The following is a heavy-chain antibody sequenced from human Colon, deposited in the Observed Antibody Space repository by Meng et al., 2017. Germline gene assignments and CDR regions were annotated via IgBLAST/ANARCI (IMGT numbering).Heavy chain of an antibody. Sequence: QVQLQGSGPGPVKPSVTLSLTCGVSGVSVTSGQFWTWVRQPPGKGLEWIGEFHYTGPINYKPSLMSRVTISVDTSRNQFSLRLTSVTAADTAVYYCAASSGWYRIDSWGQGTLVTVSS. V-gene: IGHV4-4*02. CDR1: GVSVTSGQF. CDR3: AASSGWYRIDS. J-gene: IGHJ4*02. CDR2: FHYTGPI. D-gene: IGHD6-19*01.